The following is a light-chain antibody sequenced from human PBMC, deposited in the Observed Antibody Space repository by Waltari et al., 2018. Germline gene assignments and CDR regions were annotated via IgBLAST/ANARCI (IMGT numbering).Light chain of an antibody. J-gene: IGKJ1*01. CDR1: QSISGD. V-gene: IGKV3-11*01. CDR3: QQRSKWPRT. CDR2: DAS. Sequence: EIVLTQSPATLSVSPGERATLSCRASQSISGDLAWYQHKRGLPPSLLIYDASNRATGIPARFSGSGSVTDFTLTISNLEPEDFAIYFCQQRSKWPRTFGQGTKVEIK.